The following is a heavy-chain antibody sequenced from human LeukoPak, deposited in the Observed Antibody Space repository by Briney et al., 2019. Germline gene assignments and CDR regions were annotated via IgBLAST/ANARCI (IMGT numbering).Heavy chain of an antibody. Sequence: SETLSLTCTVSGGSISSYYWSWIRQPPGKGLEWIGYIYYSGSTNYNPSLKSRVTISVDTSKNQFSLKLSSVTAADTAVYYCARPGAPINTMVRGYGMDVWGQGTTVTVSS. CDR3: ARPGAPINTMVRGYGMDV. CDR2: IYYSGST. D-gene: IGHD3-10*01. J-gene: IGHJ6*02. V-gene: IGHV4-59*12. CDR1: GGSISSYY.